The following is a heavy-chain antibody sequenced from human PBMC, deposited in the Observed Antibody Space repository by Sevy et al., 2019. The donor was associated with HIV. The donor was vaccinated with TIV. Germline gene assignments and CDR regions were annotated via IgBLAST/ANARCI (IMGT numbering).Heavy chain of an antibody. CDR3: TRDDGSYSDY. Sequence: SETLSITCTVSGGSISSSTYYWGWIRQPPGKGLEWIGSIYYSGSTYYNPSLKSRVTISVDTSKNQFSLKLNSVTAADTAVYYCTRDDGSYSDYRGQGTLVTVSS. CDR1: GGSISSSTYY. V-gene: IGHV4-39*01. D-gene: IGHD1-26*01. CDR2: IYYSGST. J-gene: IGHJ4*02.